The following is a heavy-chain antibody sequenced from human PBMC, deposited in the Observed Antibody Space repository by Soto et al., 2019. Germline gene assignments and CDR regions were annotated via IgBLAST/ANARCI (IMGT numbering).Heavy chain of an antibody. CDR1: GGSFSGYY. CDR3: ASGRVRQPRGY. Sequence: QVQLQQWGAGLLKPSETLSLTCAVYGGSFSGYYWSWIRQPPGKGLEWIGEINHSGSTNYNPSLKSRVTISVDTSNNQFSLQLSAVTDAYTAVYDCASGRVRQPRGYWGQGTLVTVSS. V-gene: IGHV4-34*01. D-gene: IGHD6-13*01. CDR2: INHSGST. J-gene: IGHJ4*02.